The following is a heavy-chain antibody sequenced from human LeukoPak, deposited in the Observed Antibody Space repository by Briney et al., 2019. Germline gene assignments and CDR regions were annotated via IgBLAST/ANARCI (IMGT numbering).Heavy chain of an antibody. CDR3: ARGNGGGLREFDY. V-gene: IGHV3-7*01. CDR1: GFTFSSYS. CDR2: IKQDGSEK. D-gene: IGHD2-8*01. Sequence: GGSLRLSCAASGFTFSSYSMNWVRQAPGKGLEWVANIKQDGSEKYYVDSVKGRFTISRDNAKNSLYLEMNSLRAEDTAVYYCARGNGGGLREFDYWGQGTLVTVSS. J-gene: IGHJ4*02.